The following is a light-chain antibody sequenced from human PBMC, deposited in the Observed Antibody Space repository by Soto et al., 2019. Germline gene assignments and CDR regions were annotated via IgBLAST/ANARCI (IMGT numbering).Light chain of an antibody. J-gene: IGKJ2*01. CDR2: GAS. Sequence: EIVMTQSPATLSVSPGESATLSCRASQSISNNLAWYQQQPCQAPTLLLYGASTRTTGIPARFSASGPGTESTVTITSLQSEDCAVSYCQPDNNCTHTFGQGTKLEIK. CDR1: QSISNN. V-gene: IGKV3-15*01. CDR3: QPDNNCTHT.